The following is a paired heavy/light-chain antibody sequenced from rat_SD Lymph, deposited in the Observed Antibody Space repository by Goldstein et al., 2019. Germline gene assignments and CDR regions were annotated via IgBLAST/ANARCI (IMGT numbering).Heavy chain of an antibody. CDR1: GFTFNNYD. D-gene: IGHD4-1*01. CDR3: ARHSPELYGEGVMDA. V-gene: IGHV5-7*01. J-gene: IGHJ4*01. CDR2: ISYDGSST. Sequence: EVQLVESGGGLVQPGRSMKLSCAASGFTFNNYDMAWVCQAPKKGLEWVATISYDGSSTYYRDSVKGRFTISRDNAKSTLYLQMDSLRSEDTATYYCARHSPELYGEGVMDAWGQGASVTVSS.
Light chain of an antibody. CDR2: LAS. CDR3: QQSWNDPWT. J-gene: IGKJ1*01. CDR1: ESVSTL. V-gene: IGKV3S9*01. Sequence: DTVLTQSPALAVSPGERVTISCRASESVSTLMHWYQQKPGQQPKLLIYLASNLESGVPARFSGSGSGTDFTLTIDPVEADDTATYYCQQSWNDPWTFGGGTKLELK.